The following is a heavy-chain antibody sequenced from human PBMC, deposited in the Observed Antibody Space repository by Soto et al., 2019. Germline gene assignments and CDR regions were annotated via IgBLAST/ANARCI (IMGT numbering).Heavy chain of an antibody. CDR3: ARDFVRGRVPFDH. Sequence: ASVKVSCKASGYTFSSYGISWVRQAPGQGLEWMGWISADDGNTNYAHKLQGRVAMTTDTSTSTAYMELRSLRSDDTAVYYCARDFVRGRVPFDHWGQGTLVTVSS. V-gene: IGHV1-18*01. D-gene: IGHD3-10*02. J-gene: IGHJ4*02. CDR2: ISADDGNT. CDR1: GYTFSSYG.